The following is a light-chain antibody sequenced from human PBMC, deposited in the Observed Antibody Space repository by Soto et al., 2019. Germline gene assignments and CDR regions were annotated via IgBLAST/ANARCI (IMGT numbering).Light chain of an antibody. J-gene: IGKJ1*01. CDR2: DAS. CDR1: QDISNH. V-gene: IGKV1-33*01. Sequence: DIQMTQSPSSLSASVGDRVTITCQASQDISNHLNWYRQKPGKAPKLMIYDASNLEAGVPSRFNGSGSGTDFTFTISSLQPEDIATYYCQQNDNLPRTFGQGTKVEIK. CDR3: QQNDNLPRT.